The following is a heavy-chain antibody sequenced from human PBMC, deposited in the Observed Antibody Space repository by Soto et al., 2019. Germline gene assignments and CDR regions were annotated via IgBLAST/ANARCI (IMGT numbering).Heavy chain of an antibody. CDR1: GGTFSCYA. V-gene: IGHV1-69*12. D-gene: IGHD1-20*01. Sequence: QVQLVQSGAEVKKPGSSVKVSCKASGGTFSCYAINWVRQAPGQGLEWMGGIIPIFGTADYAQKFQGRVTITADESTSTAYMELSSLRSEDTAVHYCASSITGSPNYYYGMDVCGQGTTVTVSS. CDR2: IIPIFGTA. CDR3: ASSITGSPNYYYGMDV. J-gene: IGHJ6*02.